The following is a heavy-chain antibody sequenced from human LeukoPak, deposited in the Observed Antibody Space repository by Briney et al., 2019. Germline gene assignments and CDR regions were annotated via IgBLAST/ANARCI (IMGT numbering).Heavy chain of an antibody. D-gene: IGHD1-26*01. V-gene: IGHV4-61*02. CDR1: GASVNSGNYY. CDR2: IYTSGST. J-gene: IGHJ4*02. Sequence: SQTLSLTCTVSGASVNSGNYYWTWIRLPAGKRLEWIGRIYTSGSTNYNPSLKSRVTVSIDASKNQFSLRLSSVTAADTAVYYCTRGGELMNFWGQGTLVTVSS. CDR3: TRGGELMNF.